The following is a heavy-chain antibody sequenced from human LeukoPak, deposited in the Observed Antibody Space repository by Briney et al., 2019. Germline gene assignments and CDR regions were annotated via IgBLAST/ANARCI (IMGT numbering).Heavy chain of an antibody. V-gene: IGHV3-48*03. D-gene: IGHD3-10*01. CDR1: GFTFSSYE. CDR3: ARVISSDFDY. Sequence: GSLXXXCAASGFTFSSYEMNWVRQAPGKGLEWVSYISSSGSTIYYADSVKGRFTISRDNAKNSLYLQMNSLRAEDTAVYYCARVISSDFDYWGQGTLVTVSS. J-gene: IGHJ4*02. CDR2: ISSSGSTI.